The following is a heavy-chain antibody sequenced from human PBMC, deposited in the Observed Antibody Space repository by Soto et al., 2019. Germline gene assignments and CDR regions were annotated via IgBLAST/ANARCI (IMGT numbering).Heavy chain of an antibody. J-gene: IGHJ4*02. Sequence: SQTLSLTCAISGDGVSSNSAAWNWIRQSPSRGLEWLGRTYYRSKWYNDYAVSVKSRITINPDTSKNQFSLQLNSVTPEDTAVYYCARGGSSIAARRMFSFDYWGQGTLVTVSS. CDR3: ARGGSSIAARRMFSFDY. CDR1: GDGVSSNSAA. D-gene: IGHD6-6*01. CDR2: TYYRSKWYN. V-gene: IGHV6-1*01.